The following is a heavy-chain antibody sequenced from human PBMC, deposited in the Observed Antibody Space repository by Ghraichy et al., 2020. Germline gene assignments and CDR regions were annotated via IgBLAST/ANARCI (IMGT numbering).Heavy chain of an antibody. CDR3: ATDNERWGSSIAARPGSNWFDP. CDR1: GYTLTELS. CDR2: FDPEDGET. J-gene: IGHJ5*02. D-gene: IGHD6-6*01. V-gene: IGHV1-24*01. Sequence: ASVKVSCKVSGYTLTELSMHWVRQAPGKGLEWMGGFDPEDGETIYAQKFQGRVTMTEDTSTDTAYLELSSLRSEDTAVYYSATDNERWGSSIAARPGSNWFDPWGQGTLVTVSS.